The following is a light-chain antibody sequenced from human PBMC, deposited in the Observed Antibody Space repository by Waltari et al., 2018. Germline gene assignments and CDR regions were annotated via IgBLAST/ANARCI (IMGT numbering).Light chain of an antibody. Sequence: QSALTQPRSVSGSPGQSVTISCTGTSSDVCGYNYVSWYQQHPGKAPQLMIYDVNRRPSGVPDRFSGSKSGNTASLTISGLQAEDEADYYCCSYAGSALRVFGGGTKLTVL. CDR1: SSDVCGYNY. J-gene: IGLJ3*02. CDR3: CSYAGSALRV. V-gene: IGLV2-11*01. CDR2: DVN.